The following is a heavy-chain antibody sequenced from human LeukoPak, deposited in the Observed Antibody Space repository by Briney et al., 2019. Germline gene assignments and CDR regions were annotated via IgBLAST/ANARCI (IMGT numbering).Heavy chain of an antibody. D-gene: IGHD4-17*01. CDR1: GGSISSYY. CDR3: ARESYGDPDY. V-gene: IGHV4-59*01. J-gene: IGHJ4*02. Sequence: SETLSLTCTVSGGSISSYYWSWIRQPPGKGLEWIGYIYYSGSTNYNPSLKSRVTISVDTSKNQFSLKLSSVTAADTAVYYCARESYGDPDYWGQGTLVTVSS. CDR2: IYYSGST.